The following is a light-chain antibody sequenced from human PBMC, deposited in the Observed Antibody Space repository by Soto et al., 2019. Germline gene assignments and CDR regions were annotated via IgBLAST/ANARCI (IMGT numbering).Light chain of an antibody. V-gene: IGKV1-5*03. J-gene: IGKJ1*01. CDR2: KAS. CDR3: QQYNSYSWT. Sequence: DIQMTQSPSTRSASVGDRVTITCRASRSISSWLAWYQQKPGKAPKLLIYKASSLESGVPSRFSGSGSGTEFTLTISSLQPDDFATYYCQQYNSYSWTFGQGTKVDIK. CDR1: RSISSW.